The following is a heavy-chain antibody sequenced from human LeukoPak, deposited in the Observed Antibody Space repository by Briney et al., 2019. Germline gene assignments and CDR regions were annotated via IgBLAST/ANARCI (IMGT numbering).Heavy chain of an antibody. D-gene: IGHD3-10*01. CDR1: GYSISSGYY. CDR2: IYHSGST. V-gene: IGHV4-38-2*02. CDR3: ARRSYYYGSGNWFDP. Sequence: SETLSLTCTVSGYSISSGYYWGWIRQPPGKGLEWIGSIYHSGSTNYNPSLKSRVTISVDTSKNQFSLKLSSVTAADTAVYYCARRSYYYGSGNWFDPWGQGTLVTVSS. J-gene: IGHJ5*02.